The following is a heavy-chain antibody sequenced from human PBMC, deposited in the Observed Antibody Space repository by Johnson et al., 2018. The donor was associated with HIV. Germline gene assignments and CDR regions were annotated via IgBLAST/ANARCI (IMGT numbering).Heavy chain of an antibody. CDR1: GFTFSSYD. CDR2: IGTVGDT. D-gene: IGHD3-22*01. CDR3: ARYYYDSSGYYSDDAFDI. V-gene: IGHV3-13*01. Sequence: VQLVESGGGLVQPGGSLRLSCAASGFTFSSYDMHWVRQATGKGLEWVSAIGTVGDTYYVGSVKGRFTISRDNAKNSLYLQLNSLRAEDKAVYYCARYYYDSSGYYSDDAFDIWGQGTMVTVSS. J-gene: IGHJ3*02.